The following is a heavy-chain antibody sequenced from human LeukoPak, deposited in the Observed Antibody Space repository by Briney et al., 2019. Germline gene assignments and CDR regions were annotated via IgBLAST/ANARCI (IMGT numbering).Heavy chain of an antibody. CDR3: VRDETLWTLDW. J-gene: IGHJ4*02. Sequence: PGGSLRLSCTASGFTFSGHWIHWVRHAPGMGLVWVSRINEEGTDSMYAESVKGRFSISRDNAKNTVHFQMNSLRAEDTAVYYCVRDETLWTLDWWGQGTLVSVSS. CDR1: GFTFSGHW. CDR2: INEEGTDS. V-gene: IGHV3-74*03. D-gene: IGHD1-1*01.